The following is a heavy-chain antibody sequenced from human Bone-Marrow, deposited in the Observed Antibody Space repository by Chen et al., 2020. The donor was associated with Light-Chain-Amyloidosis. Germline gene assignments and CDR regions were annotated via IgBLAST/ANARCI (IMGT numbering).Heavy chain of an antibody. D-gene: IGHD3-22*01. CDR3: ARESTRGQVRGESSGYAL. Sequence: QVQLQESGPGLVKPSETLSLTCSVSGYSISSGYSWGWIRQPPGTGLEWIAMINHSGNTYQNPSLKSRVPTSVDTSKNQFSLKLGSVIAADRAVYDCARESTRGQVRGESSGYALWGRGTLVTVSS. V-gene: IGHV4-38-2*02. CDR2: INHSGNT. J-gene: IGHJ2*01. CDR1: GYSISSGYS.